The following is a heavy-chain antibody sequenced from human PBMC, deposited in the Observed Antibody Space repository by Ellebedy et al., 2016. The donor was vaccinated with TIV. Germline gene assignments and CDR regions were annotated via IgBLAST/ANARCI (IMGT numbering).Heavy chain of an antibody. V-gene: IGHV3-7*01. CDR2: IKGDATEI. Sequence: GGSLRLSCAASGFTFSNYYMAWVRQAPGKGLEWVANIKGDATEIYYVDSVRGRFTISRDNAKNSLYLQMDSLRVEDTAVYYCAKEKTVAPYYFDYWGQGILVTVSS. CDR1: GFTFSNYY. CDR3: AKEKTVAPYYFDY. J-gene: IGHJ4*02. D-gene: IGHD6-19*01.